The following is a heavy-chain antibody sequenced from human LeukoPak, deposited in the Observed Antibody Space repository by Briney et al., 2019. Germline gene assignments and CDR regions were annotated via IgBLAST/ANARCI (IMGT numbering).Heavy chain of an antibody. CDR3: AKKSGAAFYNWFDP. D-gene: IGHD1-26*01. Sequence: GGSLRLSCAASGFTFSSFGMHWVRQAPGKGLEWVAYIRYDGSNKKYADSLEGRFTISRDNSKNALYLQIDSLRPEDTAVYYCAKKSGAAFYNWFDPWGQGTLVTVSS. V-gene: IGHV3-30*02. J-gene: IGHJ5*02. CDR1: GFTFSSFG. CDR2: IRYDGSNK.